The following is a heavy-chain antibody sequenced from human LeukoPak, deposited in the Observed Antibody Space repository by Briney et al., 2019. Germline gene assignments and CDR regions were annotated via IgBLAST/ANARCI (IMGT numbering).Heavy chain of an antibody. CDR2: IFHSGST. CDR1: GGSISSYY. V-gene: IGHV4-39*07. CDR3: ARIDDIVGSTRVTFDI. Sequence: SETLSLTCTVSGGSISSYYWGWIRQPPGKGLEWIGSIFHSGSTFYNPSLKSRVTISVDTSKNQFSLELSSVTAADTAVYYCARIDDIVGSTRVTFDIWGQGTMVTVSS. J-gene: IGHJ3*02. D-gene: IGHD1-26*01.